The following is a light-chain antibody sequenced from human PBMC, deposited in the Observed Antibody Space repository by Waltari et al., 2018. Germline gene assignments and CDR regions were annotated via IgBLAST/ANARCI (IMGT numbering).Light chain of an antibody. CDR3: QHYNNWPPGFT. V-gene: IGKV3-15*01. J-gene: IGKJ2*01. Sequence: EIVLTQSPATLSVSPGERVTLSCRASQSVSSNVAWYQQRPGQAPRLLFYGASTGATGIPARFSGSGSGTDFTLTISSLRSEDFAIYYCQHYNNWPPGFTFGPGTKLQIK. CDR2: GAS. CDR1: QSVSSN.